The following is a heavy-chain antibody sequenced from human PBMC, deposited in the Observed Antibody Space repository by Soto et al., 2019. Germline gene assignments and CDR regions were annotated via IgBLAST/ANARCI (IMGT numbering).Heavy chain of an antibody. D-gene: IGHD6-19*01. J-gene: IGHJ5*02. CDR3: ALNIVAGTSWFDP. Sequence: QITLKESGPPLVKPTQTLTLTCTFSGFSLSTSGVGVVWIRQPPGKALEWLGIIYWDDDKRYRPSLKSRLTTTNNPHTQKVVLTMTYLDPGDTGTYYCALNIVAGTSWFDPGGQGTRVTVSS. CDR2: IYWDDDK. CDR1: GFSLSTSGVG. V-gene: IGHV2-5*02.